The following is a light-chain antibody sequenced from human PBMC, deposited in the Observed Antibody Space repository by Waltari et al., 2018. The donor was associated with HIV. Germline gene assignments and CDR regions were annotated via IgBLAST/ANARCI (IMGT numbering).Light chain of an antibody. Sequence: QSALTQTRSVSGSPGQSVTISCTGTSSDVGGYNYVSWYQQHPGKAPKLLIYDVTKRPSGVPDRFTGSKSGDTASLTMSGLQAEDEADYYCCSYAGSKTYVFGTGTKVTVL. J-gene: IGLJ1*01. CDR1: SSDVGGYNY. V-gene: IGLV2-11*01. CDR2: DVT. CDR3: CSYAGSKTYV.